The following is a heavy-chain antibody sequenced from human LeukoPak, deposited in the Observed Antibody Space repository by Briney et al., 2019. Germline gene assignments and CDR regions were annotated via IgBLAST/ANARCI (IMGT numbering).Heavy chain of an antibody. CDR2: ISSSSSYI. CDR3: ARDPTSYDFWSASLSGMDV. D-gene: IGHD3-3*01. V-gene: IGHV3-21*01. J-gene: IGHJ6*02. Sequence: PGGSLRLSCAASGFTFSSYSMNWVRQAPGKGLEWVSSISSSSSYIYYADSVKGRFTISRDNAKNSLYLQMNSLRAEDTAVYYCARDPTSYDFWSASLSGMDVWGQGTTVTVSS. CDR1: GFTFSSYS.